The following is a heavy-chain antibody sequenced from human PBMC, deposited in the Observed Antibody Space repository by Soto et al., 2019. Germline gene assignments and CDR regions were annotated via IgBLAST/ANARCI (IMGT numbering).Heavy chain of an antibody. CDR1: GGSISSSSYY. J-gene: IGHJ4*02. CDR3: AGSSDPDSFDY. Sequence: PSETLSLTCAVSGGSISSSSYYWGWIRQPPGKGLEWIGSIYYSGSTYYNPSLKSRVTISVDTSKNQFSLKLSSVTAADTAVYYCAGSSDPDSFDYWGQGTLVTVSS. D-gene: IGHD6-25*01. V-gene: IGHV4-39*01. CDR2: IYYSGST.